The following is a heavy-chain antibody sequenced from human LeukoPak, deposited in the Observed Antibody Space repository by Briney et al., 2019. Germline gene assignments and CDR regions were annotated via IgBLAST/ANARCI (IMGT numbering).Heavy chain of an antibody. J-gene: IGHJ4*02. Sequence: PGGPLNLSVPASGFTFGGMPLGGAGRAQGKGRGGVSAISGSGGSTYYADSVKGRFTISRDNAQNSLYLQMNSLRAEDTAIYYCVRDRGTYRPIDYWGQGTLVTVSS. CDR2: ISGSGGST. CDR1: GFTFGGMP. D-gene: IGHD1-26*01. V-gene: IGHV3-23*01. CDR3: VRDRGTYRPIDY.